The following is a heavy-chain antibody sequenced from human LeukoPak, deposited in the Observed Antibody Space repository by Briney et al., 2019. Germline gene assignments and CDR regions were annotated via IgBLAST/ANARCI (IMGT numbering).Heavy chain of an antibody. V-gene: IGHV4-38-2*02. J-gene: IGHJ4*02. D-gene: IGHD3-16*01. CDR3: ARGVRLIPY. Sequence: SETLSLTCTVSGNSISSGYYWGWIRQPPGKGLEWIGSIYHSGSTYYNPSLKSRVTISVDTSKNQFSLKLSSVTAADTAVYYCARGVRLIPYWGQGTLVTVSS. CDR1: GNSISSGYY. CDR2: IYHSGST.